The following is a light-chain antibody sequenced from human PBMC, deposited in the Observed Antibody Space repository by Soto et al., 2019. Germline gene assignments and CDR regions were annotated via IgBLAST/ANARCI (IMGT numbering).Light chain of an antibody. J-gene: IGKJ1*01. CDR1: QGIRNG. V-gene: IGKV1-6*01. CDR2: AAS. CDR3: LQDYSYPWT. Sequence: AIRMTQSPSSLSASVGDRVTMTCRASQGIRNGLGWYQQKPGKAPNLLIYAASTLQSGVPSRFSGSGSGTDFTLTISSLQPEDFATYYCLQDYSYPWTFGQGTKVEIK.